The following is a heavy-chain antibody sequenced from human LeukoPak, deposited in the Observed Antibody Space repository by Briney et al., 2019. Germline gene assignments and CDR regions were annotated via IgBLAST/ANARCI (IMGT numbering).Heavy chain of an antibody. V-gene: IGHV4-38-2*02. CDR2: IYQRATV. D-gene: IGHD2-21*01. CDR1: GYSISSGYF. Sequence: PSETLSLTCNVSGYSISSGYFCGWVRQAPGKGLEWNGSIYQRATVHYNPSLKSRVTISLDTSKNHFSLNLRSMQASDTAVYYCARAFCVGECFVLHIFFDSWGQGTLVTVSS. J-gene: IGHJ4*02. CDR3: ARAFCVGECFVLHIFFDS.